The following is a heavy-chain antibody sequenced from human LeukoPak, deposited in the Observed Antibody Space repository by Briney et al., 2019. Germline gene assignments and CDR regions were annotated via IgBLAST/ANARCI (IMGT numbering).Heavy chain of an antibody. Sequence: PSETLSLTCTVSGGSVSSSSYYWGWIRQPPGKGLEWIGSIYYSGSTYYNPSLKSRVTISVDTSKNQFSLKLSSVTAADTAVYYCARDHGDYGDYYYMDVWGKGTTVTVSS. V-gene: IGHV4-39*07. D-gene: IGHD4-17*01. CDR3: ARDHGDYGDYYYMDV. CDR2: IYYSGST. J-gene: IGHJ6*03. CDR1: GGSVSSSSYY.